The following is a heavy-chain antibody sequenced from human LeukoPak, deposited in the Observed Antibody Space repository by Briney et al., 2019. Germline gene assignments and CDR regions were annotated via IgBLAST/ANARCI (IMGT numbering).Heavy chain of an antibody. CDR2: TYYRSKWYN. CDR1: GDSVSSNSAA. CDR3: ARAKRSGYREFGGFDY. V-gene: IGHV6-1*01. D-gene: IGHD3-3*01. J-gene: IGHJ4*02. Sequence: SQTLSLTCAISGDSVSSNSAAWNWIRQSPSRGLEWLGRTYYRSKWYNDYAASVKSRITINPDTSNNQFSLQLNSVTPEDTAVYYCARAKRSGYREFGGFDYWGQGTLVTVSS.